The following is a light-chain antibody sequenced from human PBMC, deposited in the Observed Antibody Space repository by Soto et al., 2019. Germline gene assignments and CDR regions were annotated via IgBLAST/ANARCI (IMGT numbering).Light chain of an antibody. CDR1: HGISSY. CDR3: QQYYSYPPT. J-gene: IGKJ4*01. CDR2: AAS. V-gene: IGKV1-8*01. Sequence: AIRMNQSPCSYSACTGDRFTRTCLVCHGISSYLAWYQQKPGKAPKLLIYAASTLQSGVPSRFSGSGSGTDFTLTISCLQSEDFATYYCQQYYSYPPTFGEGTKVDIK.